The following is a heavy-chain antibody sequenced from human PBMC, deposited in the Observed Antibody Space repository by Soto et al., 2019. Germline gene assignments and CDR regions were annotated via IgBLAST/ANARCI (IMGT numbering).Heavy chain of an antibody. CDR1: GFTFSSYS. CDR2: ISSSSSYI. V-gene: IGHV3-21*01. J-gene: IGHJ6*02. D-gene: IGHD6-19*01. CDR3: ARYRAVADYGMDV. Sequence: GGTLRLSCAASGFTFSSYSMNWVRQAPGKGLEWVSSISSSSSYIYYADSVKGRFTISRDNAKNSLYLQMNSLRAEDTAVYYCARYRAVADYGMDVWGQGTTVNVS.